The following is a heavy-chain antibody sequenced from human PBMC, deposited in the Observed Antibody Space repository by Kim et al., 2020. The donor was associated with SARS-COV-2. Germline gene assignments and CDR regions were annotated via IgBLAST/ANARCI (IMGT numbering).Heavy chain of an antibody. D-gene: IGHD5-12*01. CDR1: GGSISSSNW. Sequence: SETLSLTCAVSGGSISSSNWWSWVRQPPGRGLEWIGEIYHSGSTNYNPSLKSRVTISVDKSKNQFSLMLTSVNAADTAGYYCAKGGRRWLQLRTRDAFDIWGQGTMVTVSS. CDR3: AKGGRRWLQLRTRDAFDI. J-gene: IGHJ3*02. V-gene: IGHV4-4*02. CDR2: IYHSGST.